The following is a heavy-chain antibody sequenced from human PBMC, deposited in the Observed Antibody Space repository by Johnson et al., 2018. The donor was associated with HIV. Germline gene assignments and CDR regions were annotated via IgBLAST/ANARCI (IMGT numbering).Heavy chain of an antibody. V-gene: IGHV3-15*01. J-gene: IGHJ3*02. D-gene: IGHD3-10*02. CDR1: GFTFSSYW. CDR2: IKSKTDGGTT. CDR3: TTAIYSYVPRDTRAFDI. Sequence: VQLVESGGGVVQPGGSLRLSCAASGFTFSSYWMSWVRQAPGKGLEWIGRIKSKTDGGTTDYAAPVKGRFSISRDDSKNTLYLQMNSLKTEDKALYYCTTAIYSYVPRDTRAFDIWGQGTMVTVSS.